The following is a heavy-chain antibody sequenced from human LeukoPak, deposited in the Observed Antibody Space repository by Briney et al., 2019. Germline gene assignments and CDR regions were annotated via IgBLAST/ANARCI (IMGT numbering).Heavy chain of an antibody. Sequence: ASVKVSCKVSGYTLTELSMHWVRQAPGKGLEWMGSFDPEDGETIYAQKFQGRVTMTEDTSTDTAYMELSSLRSEDTAVYYCATYVLDNWNRNLDYWGQGTLVTVSS. CDR3: ATYVLDNWNRNLDY. J-gene: IGHJ4*02. CDR2: FDPEDGET. CDR1: GYTLTELS. V-gene: IGHV1-24*01. D-gene: IGHD1-20*01.